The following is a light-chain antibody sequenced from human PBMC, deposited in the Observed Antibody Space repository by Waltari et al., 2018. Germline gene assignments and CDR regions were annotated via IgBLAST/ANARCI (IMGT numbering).Light chain of an antibody. J-gene: IGKJ4*01. CDR3: QQRRNWPPLT. Sequence: ETVLTQSPATLSLSPGERATLSCRASEDVSIYLAWYQQKPGQAPRLLIYDASNRATGIPAGFIGSGSGTDFTLTISSLEPEDFALYYCQQRRNWPPLTFGGGTKVE. V-gene: IGKV3-11*01. CDR2: DAS. CDR1: EDVSIY.